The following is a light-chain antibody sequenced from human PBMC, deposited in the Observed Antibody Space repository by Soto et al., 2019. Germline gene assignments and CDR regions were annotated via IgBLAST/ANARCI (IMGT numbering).Light chain of an antibody. V-gene: IGLV2-8*01. CDR2: EVS. CDR3: SSYAGNNNVI. CDR1: SSDVGGYSF. J-gene: IGLJ2*01. Sequence: QSALTQPPSASGSPGQSVTISCAGTSSDVGGYSFVSWYQQHTGKAPKLMIYEVSKRPSGVPDRFSGSKSGNTASLTVSGLQAEDEADYYCSSYAGNNNVIFGGGTKVTVL.